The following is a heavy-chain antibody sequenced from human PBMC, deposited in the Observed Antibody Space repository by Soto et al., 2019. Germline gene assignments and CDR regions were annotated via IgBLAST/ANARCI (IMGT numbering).Heavy chain of an antibody. V-gene: IGHV1-18*01. CDR1: GYSFTNYG. CDR3: ARDRGVAPPVAGNTHYYYYMDV. Sequence: QDQLVQSGVEVKKPGASVKVSCKASGYSFTNYGITWVRQAPGQGLEWMGWISAYNGNTNYAQKFQGRVTLTTDASTSTAYLELRSLRSDATAVYYCARDRGVAPPVAGNTHYYYYMDVWGKGTTVTVSS. CDR2: ISAYNGNT. J-gene: IGHJ6*03. D-gene: IGHD6-19*01.